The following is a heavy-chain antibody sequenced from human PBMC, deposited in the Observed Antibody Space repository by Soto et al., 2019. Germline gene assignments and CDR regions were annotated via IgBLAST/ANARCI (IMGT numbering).Heavy chain of an antibody. D-gene: IGHD3-3*01. J-gene: IGHJ4*02. CDR1: NYIFSSYG. CDR2: ISVYNGNT. CDR3: ARDFGSDLSAPGAVFDY. V-gene: IGHV1-18*01. Sequence: ASVKVSFKTSNYIFSSYGIVWVRQAPGQGLEWMGWISVYNGNTKYNQKFHDRVTMTTETYTSTAYMELRSLRSDDTAIYYCARDFGSDLSAPGAVFDYWGQGTPVTVSS.